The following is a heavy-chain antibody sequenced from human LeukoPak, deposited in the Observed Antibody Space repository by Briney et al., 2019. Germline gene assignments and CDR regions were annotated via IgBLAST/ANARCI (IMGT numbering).Heavy chain of an antibody. V-gene: IGHV3-23*01. Sequence: GGSLRLSCAASGFTFSNYAMSWVRQAPGKGLEWVSAISGSGGSTYCADSVKGRFTISRDNSKNTLYLQMNSLRAEDTAVYYCAKDPITIFGVAHDYWGQGTLVTVSS. D-gene: IGHD3-3*01. CDR3: AKDPITIFGVAHDY. CDR2: ISGSGGST. CDR1: GFTFSNYA. J-gene: IGHJ4*02.